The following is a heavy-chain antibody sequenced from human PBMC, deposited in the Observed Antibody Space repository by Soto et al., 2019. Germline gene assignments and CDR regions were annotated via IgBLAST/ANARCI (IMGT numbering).Heavy chain of an antibody. CDR3: ARIALEEPYSSSPFDY. CDR2: INWNGGST. V-gene: IGHV3-20*04. Sequence: PGGSLRLSCAASGFTFDDNGMSWVRQAPGKGLEWVSGINWNGGSTGYADTVKGRFTISRDNAKNSLYQQMNSLRAEYTALFYCARIALEEPYSSSPFDYWGQGTLVTVSS. D-gene: IGHD6-13*01. J-gene: IGHJ4*02. CDR1: GFTFDDNG.